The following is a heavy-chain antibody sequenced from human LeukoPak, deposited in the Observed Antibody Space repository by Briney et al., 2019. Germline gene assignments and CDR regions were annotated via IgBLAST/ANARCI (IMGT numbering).Heavy chain of an antibody. CDR1: GFTFSSYG. J-gene: IGHJ4*02. D-gene: IGHD2-2*03. CDR3: AKWAGYCSSTSCDDY. V-gene: IGHV3-30*02. CDR2: IRYDGSNK. Sequence: GGSLRLSCAASGFTFSSYGMHWVRQAPGKGLEWVAFIRYDGSNKYYADSVKGRFTISRDNSKNTLYLQMNSLRAEDTAVYYCAKWAGYCSSTSCDDYWGQGTLVTVSS.